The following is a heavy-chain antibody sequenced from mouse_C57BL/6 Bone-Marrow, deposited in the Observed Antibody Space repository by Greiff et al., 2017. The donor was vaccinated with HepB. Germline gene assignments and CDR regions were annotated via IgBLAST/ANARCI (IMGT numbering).Heavy chain of an antibody. J-gene: IGHJ2*01. D-gene: IGHD2-5*01. V-gene: IGHV14-4*01. CDR1: GFNIKDDY. Sequence: EVKLQQSGAELVRPGASVKLSCTASGFNIKDDYMHWVKQRPEQGLEWIGWIDPENGDTEYASKFQGKATITADTSSNTAYLQLSSLTSEDTAVYYCTPAYYSNSFDYWGQGTTLTVSS. CDR3: TPAYYSNSFDY. CDR2: IDPENGDT.